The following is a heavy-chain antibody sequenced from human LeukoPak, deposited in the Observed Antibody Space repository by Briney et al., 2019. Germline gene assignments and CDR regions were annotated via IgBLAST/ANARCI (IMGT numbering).Heavy chain of an antibody. J-gene: IGHJ3*01. Sequence: ASVNVSCKASGYTFTDYYMHWVRQAPGQGREWMGWINPNSGGTNYAQKFQGRVTMTRDTSISTAYMELSRLRSDDTAVYYCARISRGYYYDSSGPSHAFDFWGQGTMVTVSS. D-gene: IGHD3-22*01. CDR2: INPNSGGT. CDR3: ARISRGYYYDSSGPSHAFDF. CDR1: GYTFTDYY. V-gene: IGHV1-2*02.